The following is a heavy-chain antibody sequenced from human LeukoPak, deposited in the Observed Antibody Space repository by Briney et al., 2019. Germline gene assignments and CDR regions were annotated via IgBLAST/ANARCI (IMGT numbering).Heavy chain of an antibody. J-gene: IGHJ4*02. CDR2: IKSKTDGGTT. V-gene: IGHV3-15*07. Sequence: GGSLRPSCAASGFTFSNAWMNWVRQAPGKGLEWVGRIKSKTDGGTTDYAAPVKGRFTISRDDSKNTLYLQMNSLKTEDTAVYYCTTGFATMIVVEPYWGQGTLVTVSS. D-gene: IGHD3-22*01. CDR1: GFTFSNAW. CDR3: TTGFATMIVVEPY.